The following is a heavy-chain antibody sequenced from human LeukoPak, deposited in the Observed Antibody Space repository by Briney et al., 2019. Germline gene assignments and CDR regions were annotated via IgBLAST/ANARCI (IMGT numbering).Heavy chain of an antibody. J-gene: IGHJ4*02. CDR2: LRGRGDSP. D-gene: IGHD3-22*01. V-gene: IGHV3-23*01. CDR1: GFTLCRYA. Sequence: GGSLSLSCTASGFTLCRYAMSWVRQAPGRGLEWFSTLRGRGDSPYYAAPAKGRFTGSRAHSQNTLYLQMNSLRAEDTAVYFFSNPDRGGFYFSIRFDFWGQGTLVTVSS. CDR3: SNPDRGGFYFSIRFDF.